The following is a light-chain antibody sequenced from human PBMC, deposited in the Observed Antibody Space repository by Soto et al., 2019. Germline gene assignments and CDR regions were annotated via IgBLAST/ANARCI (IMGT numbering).Light chain of an antibody. CDR1: QSVSTN. Sequence: EIVMTQSPVTLSVSPGERATLSCRASQSVSTNLAWFQQKPAQAPRPLIYGASTRATGIPARFSGSGSGTEFTLTISSLQSADFAVYYCQQYNNWPLSFGGGTKVEIK. CDR3: QQYNNWPLS. V-gene: IGKV3-15*01. CDR2: GAS. J-gene: IGKJ4*01.